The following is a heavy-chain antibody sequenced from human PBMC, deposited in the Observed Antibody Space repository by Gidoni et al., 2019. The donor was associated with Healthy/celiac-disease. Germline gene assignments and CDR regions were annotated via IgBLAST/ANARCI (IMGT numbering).Heavy chain of an antibody. Sequence: QVQLVQSGAEVKKPGASVMVSCKASGYTFTSYYMHWVRQAPGQGLEWMGIINPSGGSTSYAQKFQGRVTMTRDTSTSTVYMELSSLRSEDTAVYYCASLGGYYDSSGYYFDYWGQGTLVTVSS. J-gene: IGHJ4*02. CDR1: GYTFTSYY. CDR3: ASLGGYYDSSGYYFDY. V-gene: IGHV1-46*01. D-gene: IGHD3-22*01. CDR2: INPSGGST.